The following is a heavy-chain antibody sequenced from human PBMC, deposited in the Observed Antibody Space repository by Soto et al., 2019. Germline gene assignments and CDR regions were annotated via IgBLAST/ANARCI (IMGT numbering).Heavy chain of an antibody. J-gene: IGHJ5*02. CDR2: TYYRSKWYN. V-gene: IGHV6-1*01. CDR1: GDSVSSNSAA. Sequence: PSQTLSLTCDISGDSVSSNSAAWNWIRQSPSRGLEWLGRTYYRSKWYNDYAVSVRGRITINPDKSKHQFSLQLKSVTPGDTAVYYCSRGRTAVRGYWWDPWRQGTQVTVS. D-gene: IGHD3-16*01. CDR3: SRGRTAVRGYWWDP.